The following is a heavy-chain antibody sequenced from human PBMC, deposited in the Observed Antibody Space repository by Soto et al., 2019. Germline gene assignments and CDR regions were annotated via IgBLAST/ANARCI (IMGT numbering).Heavy chain of an antibody. CDR1: GGSFSSYH. CDR3: ARGYDTALAPIF. D-gene: IGHD5-18*01. V-gene: IGHV4-34*01. Sequence: SETLSLTCAVYGGSFSSYHWSWIRHTPGKGLEWIGEINHLTTTNYNPSLKSRVIISLDTPKNQFSLKLSSVTAADTAVYYCARGYDTALAPIFWGQGILVTVSS. J-gene: IGHJ4*02. CDR2: INHLTTT.